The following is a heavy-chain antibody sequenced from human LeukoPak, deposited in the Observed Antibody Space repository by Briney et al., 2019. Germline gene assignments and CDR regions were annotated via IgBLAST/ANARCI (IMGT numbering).Heavy chain of an antibody. CDR3: ARGDSGWNAFDI. D-gene: IGHD6-19*01. CDR1: GGSISSSSYC. J-gene: IGHJ3*02. V-gene: IGHV4-39*07. Sequence: SETLSLTCTVSGGSISSSSYCWGWIRQPPGKGLEWIGSAYYSGSTYYNPSLKSRVTISVDTSKNQFSLKLTSVTAADTAVYYCARGDSGWNAFDIWGQGTMVTVSS. CDR2: AYYSGST.